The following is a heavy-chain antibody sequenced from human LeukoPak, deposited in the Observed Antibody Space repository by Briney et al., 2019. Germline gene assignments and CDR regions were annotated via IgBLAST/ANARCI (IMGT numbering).Heavy chain of an antibody. D-gene: IGHD2-8*01. CDR1: GFTFSSYS. Sequence: GGSLRLSCAASGFTFSSYSMNWVRQAPGKELEWVSSISSSSSYIYYADSVKGRFTISRDNAKNSLYLQMNSLRAEDTAVYYCAREDIVLMVYALASSGPFDYWGQGTLVTVSS. J-gene: IGHJ4*02. CDR2: ISSSSSYI. V-gene: IGHV3-21*01. CDR3: AREDIVLMVYALASSGPFDY.